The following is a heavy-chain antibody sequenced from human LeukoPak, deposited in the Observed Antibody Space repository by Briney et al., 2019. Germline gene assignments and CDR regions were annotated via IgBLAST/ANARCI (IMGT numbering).Heavy chain of an antibody. CDR1: GFSFSSYG. Sequence: GGSLRLSCAASGFSFSSYGMYWVRQAPGKGLGWVTFIRFDGSHKYYADSVKGRFTISRDNSKNTLYLQMNSLRAEDTAVYYCARALDDFWSGFDYWGQGTLVTVSS. V-gene: IGHV3-30*02. CDR3: ARALDDFWSGFDY. J-gene: IGHJ4*02. D-gene: IGHD3-3*01. CDR2: IRFDGSHK.